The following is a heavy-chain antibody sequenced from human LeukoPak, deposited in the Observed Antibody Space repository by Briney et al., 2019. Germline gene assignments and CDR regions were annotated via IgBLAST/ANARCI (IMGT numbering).Heavy chain of an antibody. CDR2: ISGSGDSK. CDR3: ARFGGFDY. V-gene: IGHV3-23*01. CDR1: GFTFNNYV. J-gene: IGHJ4*02. Sequence: GGSLRLSCAASGFTFNNYVMSWVRQAPGKGLEWVSGISGSGDSKVYADSVRGRFTISRDNSKNTLYLQMNSLGAADTAVYYCARFGGFDYWGQETLVTVSS. D-gene: IGHD3-10*01.